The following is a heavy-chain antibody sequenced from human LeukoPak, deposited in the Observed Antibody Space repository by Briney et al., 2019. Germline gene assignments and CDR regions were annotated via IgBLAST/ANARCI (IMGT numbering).Heavy chain of an antibody. CDR2: ISGSGDST. CDR3: AKDPEYGSSYFDH. CDR1: GFTFSNYA. J-gene: IGHJ4*02. V-gene: IGHV3-23*01. D-gene: IGHD2-15*01. Sequence: PGGSLRLSCAASGFTFSNYAMSWVRQTPGKGLEWVSSISGSGDSTYYADSVKGRFTISRDNSKNTLYLQMNSLRAEDTAVYYCAKDPEYGSSYFDHWGQGTLVTVSS.